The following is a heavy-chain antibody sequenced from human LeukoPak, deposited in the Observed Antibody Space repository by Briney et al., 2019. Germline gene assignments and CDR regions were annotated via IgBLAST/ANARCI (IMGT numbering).Heavy chain of an antibody. D-gene: IGHD4-11*01. Sequence: PSETLSLTCTVSGASFSHYYWSWIRQSAGKGLEWIGLIHASGTTNYNPSLKSRVTISLDESKNQFSLKVKSVIAADTAVYYCERDVRDYTHYDYSYYYMDVWGKGTTVTVSS. CDR2: IHASGTT. CDR1: GASFSHYY. CDR3: ERDVRDYTHYDYSYYYMDV. V-gene: IGHV4-4*07. J-gene: IGHJ6*03.